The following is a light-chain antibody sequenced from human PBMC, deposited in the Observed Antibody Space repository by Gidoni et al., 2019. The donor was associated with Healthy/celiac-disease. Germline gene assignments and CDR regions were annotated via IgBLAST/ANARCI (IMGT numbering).Light chain of an antibody. Sequence: EIVLTQSPGTLSLSPGERATLSCLGSQSVSSSYLAWYQQKPGQAPRLLIYGASSRATGIPDRFSGSGSGTDFTLTIRRLESEDFAVYFCQQYGSSRTFGQGTQVEIK. CDR3: QQYGSSRT. CDR2: GAS. CDR1: QSVSSSY. J-gene: IGKJ1*01. V-gene: IGKV3-20*01.